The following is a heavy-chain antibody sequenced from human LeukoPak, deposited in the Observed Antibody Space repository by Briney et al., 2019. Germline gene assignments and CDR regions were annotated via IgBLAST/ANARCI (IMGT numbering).Heavy chain of an antibody. J-gene: IGHJ4*02. CDR2: IYYSGST. Sequence: PSETLSLTCTVSGGSISSGGCYWSWTRQHPGKGLEWIGYIYYSGSTYYNPSLKSRVTISVDTSKNQFSLKLSSVTAADTAVYYCASTMVRGVIIQYYFDYWGQGTLVTVSS. V-gene: IGHV4-31*03. D-gene: IGHD3-10*01. CDR1: GGSISSGGCY. CDR3: ASTMVRGVIIQYYFDY.